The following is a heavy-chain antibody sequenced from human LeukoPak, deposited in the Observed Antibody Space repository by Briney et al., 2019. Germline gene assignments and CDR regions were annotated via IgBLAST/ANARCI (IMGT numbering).Heavy chain of an antibody. CDR3: ARDLIVPDAMTGSGSYSTDY. V-gene: IGHV4-39*07. CDR2: IYYIGST. Sequence: PSETLSLTCTVPGDSISSSPYYWGWVRQPPGKGLEWIGSIYYIGSTHYNPSLKRRVTISVDTSKNQFSLKLSSVTAADTAVYYCARDLIVPDAMTGSGSYSTDYWGQGTLATVSS. J-gene: IGHJ4*02. D-gene: IGHD3-10*01. CDR1: GDSISSSPYY.